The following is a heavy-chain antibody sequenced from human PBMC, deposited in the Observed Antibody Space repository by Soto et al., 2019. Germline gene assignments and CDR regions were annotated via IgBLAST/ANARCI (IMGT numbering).Heavy chain of an antibody. CDR3: AKDLGDYSNWLYNWFDP. J-gene: IGHJ5*02. V-gene: IGHV3-23*01. Sequence: PGGSLRLSCAASGFTFSSYAMSWVRQAPGKGLEWVSAISGSGGSTYYADSVKGRFTISRDNSKNTLYLQMNSLRAEDTAVYYCAKDLGDYSNWLYNWFDPWGQGTLVTVSS. D-gene: IGHD4-4*01. CDR1: GFTFSSYA. CDR2: ISGSGGST.